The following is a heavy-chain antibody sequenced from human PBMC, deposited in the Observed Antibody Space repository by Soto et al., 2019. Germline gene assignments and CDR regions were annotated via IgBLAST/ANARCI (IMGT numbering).Heavy chain of an antibody. CDR1: VGSISSSSYY. J-gene: IGHJ6*02. CDR2: IYYRGST. Sequence: SETLSLTCTVSVGSISSSSYYRGWIRQPPGKGLEGIGSIYYRGSTYYNPSLKSRVTISVDTSKNQFSLKLSSVTAADTAVYYCARLRVTVTTRNIYYYYGMDVWGQGTTVTVSS. D-gene: IGHD4-17*01. CDR3: ARLRVTVTTRNIYYYYGMDV. V-gene: IGHV4-39*01.